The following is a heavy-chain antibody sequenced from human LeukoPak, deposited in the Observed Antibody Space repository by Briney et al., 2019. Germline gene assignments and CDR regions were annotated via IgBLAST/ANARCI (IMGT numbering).Heavy chain of an antibody. CDR3: ARGCIGGSCWSRNWFDP. CDR2: ISTTGSTI. D-gene: IGHD2-15*01. J-gene: IGHJ5*02. V-gene: IGHV3-11*04. Sequence: KPGGSLRLSCTASGFTFSDYYMNWVRQAPGKGLEWVSFISTTGSTIHYGDSVRGRFTISRDNAKNSLSLQMNSLRDEDTAVYYCARGCIGGSCWSRNWFDPWGQGTLVTVSS. CDR1: GFTFSDYY.